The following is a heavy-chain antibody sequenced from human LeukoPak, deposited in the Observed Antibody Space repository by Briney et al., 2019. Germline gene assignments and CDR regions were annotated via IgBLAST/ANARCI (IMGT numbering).Heavy chain of an antibody. CDR2: ISGSGGST. CDR3: ARGPARTFGSGSNWFDP. Sequence: GGALQLPFCASGFPFCSYAMSWVRPAPGEGLEGVSAISGSGGSTYYSDSVKGRFTISRDNSKNTLYLQMNSLRAEETAVYYCARGPARTFGSGSNWFDPWGQGTLVTVSS. CDR1: GFPFCSYA. V-gene: IGHV3-23*01. J-gene: IGHJ5*02. D-gene: IGHD3-10*01.